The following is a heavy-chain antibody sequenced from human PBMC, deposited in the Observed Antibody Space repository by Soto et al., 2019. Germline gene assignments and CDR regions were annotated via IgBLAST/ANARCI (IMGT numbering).Heavy chain of an antibody. CDR3: ARGLNGGHYYETSGYLDY. Sequence: EVQLLESGGGLVQPGGSLRLSCAASGFTFGTYAMSWVRQAPGKGLEWVSAFSASGGTTYYADSVKGRFTISRDNSRNTTYLQMNSLRADDTAVYYCARGLNGGHYYETSGYLDYWGQGTLVTVSS. CDR1: GFTFGTYA. D-gene: IGHD3-22*01. CDR2: FSASGGTT. V-gene: IGHV3-23*01. J-gene: IGHJ4*02.